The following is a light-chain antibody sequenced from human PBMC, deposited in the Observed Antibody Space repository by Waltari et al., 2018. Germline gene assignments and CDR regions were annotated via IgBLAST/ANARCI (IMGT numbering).Light chain of an antibody. CDR3: QQYNNWPRT. CDR2: GAS. Sequence: IVMTQSPATLSVSPGERATLSCRASQRINSNLAWYQQKPGQAPRLLIYGASTRATGIPARFAGTGSGTEFTLTISSLQSEDFAVYYCQQYNNWPRTFGQGTKVEIK. V-gene: IGKV3-15*01. CDR1: QRINSN. J-gene: IGKJ1*01.